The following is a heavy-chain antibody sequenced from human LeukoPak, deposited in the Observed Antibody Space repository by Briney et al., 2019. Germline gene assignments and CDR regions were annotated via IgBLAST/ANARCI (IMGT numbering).Heavy chain of an antibody. J-gene: IGHJ4*02. CDR1: GGSISSSSYY. V-gene: IGHV4-39*01. CDR2: IYYSGST. D-gene: IGHD1-26*01. Sequence: SETLSLTCTVSGGSISSSSYYWGWIRQPPGKGLEWIGSIYYSGSTYYNPSLKSRVTISVDTSKNQFSLKLSSVTAADTAVYYCARLVGATLDYWGQGTLVTASS. CDR3: ARLVGATLDY.